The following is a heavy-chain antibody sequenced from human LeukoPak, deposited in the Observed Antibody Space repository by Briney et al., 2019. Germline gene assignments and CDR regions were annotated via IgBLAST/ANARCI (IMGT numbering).Heavy chain of an antibody. CDR2: ISSSGSTI. Sequence: GGSLRLSWAASGFTFSDYYMSWIRQARGKGLEWVSYISSSGSTIYYADSVKGRFTISRDNAKNSLYLQMNSLRAEDTALYYCAKGRLGIAVAGTRFDYWGQGTLVTVSS. J-gene: IGHJ4*02. CDR1: GFTFSDYY. D-gene: IGHD6-19*01. CDR3: AKGRLGIAVAGTRFDY. V-gene: IGHV3-11*01.